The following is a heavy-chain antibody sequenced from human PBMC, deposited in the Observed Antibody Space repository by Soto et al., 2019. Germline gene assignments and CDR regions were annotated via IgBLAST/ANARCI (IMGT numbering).Heavy chain of an antibody. CDR2: MNPGSGDT. CDR3: ARTETFGSLNWFDP. J-gene: IGHJ5*02. Sequence: GASVKVSCKASGYSFTNNDVSWVRQATGQGLEWMGWMNPGSGDTGYAQKLQGRVTMTRDISIATAYMELSSLRSDDTAIYYCARTETFGSLNWFDPWGQGTLVTVSS. V-gene: IGHV1-8*01. D-gene: IGHD3-16*01. CDR1: GYSFTNND.